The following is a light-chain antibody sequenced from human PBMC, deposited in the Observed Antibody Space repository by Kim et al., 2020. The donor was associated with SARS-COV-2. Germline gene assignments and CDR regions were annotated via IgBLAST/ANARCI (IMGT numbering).Light chain of an antibody. V-gene: IGLV2-23*02. CDR1: SSDVGTYDL. CDR3: CSYAGSSTFV. CDR2: EVT. Sequence: QSALTQPASVSGSPGQSITISCTGTSSDVGTYDLVSWYQLHPGKAPKFMIYEVTKRPSGVSHRFSDSKSGNTASLTISGLQAEDGADYYCCSYAGSSTFVFGIGTRVTVL. J-gene: IGLJ1*01.